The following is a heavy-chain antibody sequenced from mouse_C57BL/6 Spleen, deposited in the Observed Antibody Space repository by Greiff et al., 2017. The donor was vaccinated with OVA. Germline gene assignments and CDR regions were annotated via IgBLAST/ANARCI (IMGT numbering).Heavy chain of an antibody. CDR1: GYAFSSYW. J-gene: IGHJ2*01. V-gene: IGHV1-80*01. D-gene: IGHD1-1*01. Sequence: VQLQQSGAELVKPGASVKISCKASGYAFSSYWMNWVKQRPGKGLEWIGQIYPGDGDTNYNGKFKGKATLTADKSSSTAYMQLSSLTSEDSAVYFCARMENYDRTFDYWGQGTTLTVSS. CDR3: ARMENYDRTFDY. CDR2: IYPGDGDT.